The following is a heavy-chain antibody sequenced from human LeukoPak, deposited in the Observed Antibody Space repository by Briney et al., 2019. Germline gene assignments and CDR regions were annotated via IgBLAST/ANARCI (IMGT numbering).Heavy chain of an antibody. CDR2: IYYSGSS. CDR3: ARVKRVLITTNDALDI. V-gene: IGHV4-59*01. D-gene: IGHD3-22*01. Sequence: PSETLSLTCTVSGGSISTYYWSWIRQPPGKGLEWIGYIYYSGSSNYSPSLKSRVTISVDTSKNQFSLRLTSVTAADTAVYYCARVKRVLITTNDALDIWGQGTMVTVSS. CDR1: GGSISTYY. J-gene: IGHJ3*02.